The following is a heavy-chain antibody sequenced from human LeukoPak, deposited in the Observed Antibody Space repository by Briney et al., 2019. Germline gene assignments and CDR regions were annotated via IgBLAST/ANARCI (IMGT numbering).Heavy chain of an antibody. CDR1: GFTFNNYA. V-gene: IGHV3-23*01. D-gene: IGHD2/OR15-2a*01. Sequence: GGSLRLSCAASGFTFNNYAMTWVRQAPGKGLEWVSSLSDSGGGTYYADSVKGRFTISRDNSKNTPYLQMNTLRAEDTAVYYCARNINGPDYWGQGTLVTVSS. CDR2: LSDSGGGT. CDR3: ARNINGPDY. J-gene: IGHJ4*02.